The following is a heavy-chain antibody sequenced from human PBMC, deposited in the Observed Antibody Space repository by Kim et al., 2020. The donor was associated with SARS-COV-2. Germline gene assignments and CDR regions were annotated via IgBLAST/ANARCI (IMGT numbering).Heavy chain of an antibody. CDR3: AMDRSGSYYYYYGMDV. V-gene: IGHV1-18*01. CDR2: ISAYNGNT. J-gene: IGHJ6*02. CDR1: GYTFTSYG. Sequence: ASVKVSCKASGYTFTSYGISWVRQAPGQGLEWMGWISAYNGNTNYAQKLQGRVTMTTDTSTSTAYMELRSLRSDDTAVYYCAMDRSGSYYYYYGMDVWGQGTTVTVSS. D-gene: IGHD1-26*01.